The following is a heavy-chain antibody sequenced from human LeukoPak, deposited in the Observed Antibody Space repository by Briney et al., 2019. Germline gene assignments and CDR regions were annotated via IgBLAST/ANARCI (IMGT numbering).Heavy chain of an antibody. CDR2: IIPIFGTA. CDR3: AIPQDIVVVPAAIRPGRGYYYYYMDV. CDR1: GGTFSSYS. V-gene: IGHV1-69*13. Sequence: SVKVSCKASGGTFSSYSISWVRQAPGQKLEWMGGIIPIFGTANYAQKFQRRVTITADESPSTAYMELSSLRSEDTAVYYCAIPQDIVVVPAAIRPGRGYYYYYMDVWGKGTTVTVS. J-gene: IGHJ6*03. D-gene: IGHD2-2*02.